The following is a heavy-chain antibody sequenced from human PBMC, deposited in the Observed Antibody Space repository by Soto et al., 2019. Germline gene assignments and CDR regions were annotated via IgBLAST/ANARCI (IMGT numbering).Heavy chain of an antibody. J-gene: IGHJ6*02. CDR1: GFTFSSYA. Sequence: GGSLRLSCAASGFTFSSYAMHWVRQAPGKGLEWVAVISYDGSNKYYADSVKGRFTISRDNSKNTLYLQMNSPRAEDTAVYYCARDFPPPDYYGSGSYLWEDYYYGMDVWGQGTTVTVSS. V-gene: IGHV3-30-3*01. D-gene: IGHD3-10*01. CDR3: ARDFPPPDYYGSGSYLWEDYYYGMDV. CDR2: ISYDGSNK.